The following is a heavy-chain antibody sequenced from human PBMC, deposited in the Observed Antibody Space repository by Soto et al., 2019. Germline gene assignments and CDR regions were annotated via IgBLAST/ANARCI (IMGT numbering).Heavy chain of an antibody. CDR3: ARDREPRYCHRSNCYGFDY. Sequence: GGSLRLSCATSGFTFSSYWMSWVRQAPGKGLEWVADIKQNSDEIYYVDSVKGRFTISRDNIENSVQLQMNSLRVEDTALYYCARDREPRYCHRSNCYGFDYRGQGTPVTVSS. CDR1: GFTFSSYW. D-gene: IGHD2-15*01. V-gene: IGHV3-7*01. J-gene: IGHJ4*02. CDR2: IKQNSDEI.